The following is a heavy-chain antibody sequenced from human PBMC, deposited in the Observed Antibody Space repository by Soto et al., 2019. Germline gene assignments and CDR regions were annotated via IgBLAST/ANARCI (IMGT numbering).Heavy chain of an antibody. V-gene: IGHV3-7*01. CDR2: IKQDGSEK. CDR3: ARVQLLWFGEPSPDWFDP. Sequence: PGGSLRLSCAASGFTFSSYWMSWVRQAPGKGLEWVANIKQDGSEKYYVDSVKGRFTISRDNAKNSLYLQMNSLRAEDTAVYYCARVQLLWFGEPSPDWFDPSGQGTLVTVSS. D-gene: IGHD3-10*01. CDR1: GFTFSSYW. J-gene: IGHJ5*02.